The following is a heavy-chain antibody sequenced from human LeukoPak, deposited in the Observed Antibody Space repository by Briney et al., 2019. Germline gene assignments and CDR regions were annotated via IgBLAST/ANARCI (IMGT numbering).Heavy chain of an antibody. CDR2: ISHSGNT. CDR1: GASITNSLYF. J-gene: IGHJ4*01. D-gene: IGHD1-20*01. V-gene: IGHV4-39*01. Sequence: SETLSLTCTVAGASITNSLYFWGWIRKPPGKGLEWIGSISHSGNTYYSPSLSSRVTIFLDASKNQFSLRLSSMAATDTALYYCARRITGTTSDSFDYWGHGTLVTVSS. CDR3: ARRITGTTSDSFDY.